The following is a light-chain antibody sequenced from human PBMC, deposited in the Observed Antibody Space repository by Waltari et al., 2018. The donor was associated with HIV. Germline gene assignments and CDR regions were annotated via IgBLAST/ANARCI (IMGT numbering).Light chain of an antibody. CDR1: QSVLVHSNVKNN. CDR2: GSS. J-gene: IGKJ1*01. Sequence: DIVLTQSPDSLAVSLGEKATINFKSHQSVLVHSNVKNNVAWYQQKFGQPPKLLFYGSSVRQSGVPDRFSASGSGTDFTLTISSLQAEDVALYYCQQYYSTPQTFGQGTRVEIK. CDR3: QQYYSTPQT. V-gene: IGKV4-1*01.